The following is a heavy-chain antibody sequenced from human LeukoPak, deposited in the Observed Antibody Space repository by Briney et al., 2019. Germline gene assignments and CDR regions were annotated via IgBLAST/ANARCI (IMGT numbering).Heavy chain of an antibody. D-gene: IGHD1-26*01. CDR2: INAGNGNT. CDR3: ARMIREPQYAFDI. V-gene: IGHV1-3*01. J-gene: IGHJ3*02. Sequence: ASVNVSCTASGYTFTSYAMHWVRQAPGQRLEWMGWINAGNGNTKYSQKFQGRVTITRDTSASTVYMELSSLRSEDTAVYYCARMIREPQYAFDIWGQGTMVTVSS. CDR1: GYTFTSYA.